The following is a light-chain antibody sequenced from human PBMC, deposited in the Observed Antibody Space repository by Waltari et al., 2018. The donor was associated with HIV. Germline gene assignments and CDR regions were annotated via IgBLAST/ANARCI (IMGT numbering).Light chain of an antibody. CDR1: SSDVGGYNY. V-gene: IGLV2-8*01. CDR3: SSYGGRNNYVI. CDR2: EVS. J-gene: IGLJ2*01. Sequence: HSALTQPPSASGSPGQSVTISCTGTSSDVGGYNYVSCFQQYPGKAPKLMIFEVSKRPSGVPDRFSGSKSGNTASLTVSGLQAEDEADYYCSSYGGRNNYVIFGGGTKLTVL.